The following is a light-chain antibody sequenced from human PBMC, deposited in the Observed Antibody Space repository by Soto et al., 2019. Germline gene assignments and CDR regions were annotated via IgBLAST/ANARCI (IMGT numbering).Light chain of an antibody. V-gene: IGKV1-39*01. CDR1: QSISSY. J-gene: IGKJ2*01. CDR3: QQSSSTPPT. CDR2: AAS. Sequence: DIQLNQSPSSLSASVGDRVTITCRASQSISSYLNWYQQKPGKAPKLLIYAASCLQSGVPSRFSGSGSGTDFTLTISSLQPEDFATYCCQQSSSTPPTFGQGTKLEIK.